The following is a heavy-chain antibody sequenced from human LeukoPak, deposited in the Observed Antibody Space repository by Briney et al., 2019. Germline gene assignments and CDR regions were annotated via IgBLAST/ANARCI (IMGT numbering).Heavy chain of an antibody. CDR3: ARDVSGSY. V-gene: IGHV3-53*01. CDR2: IYSGGST. D-gene: IGHD1-26*01. Sequence: GGSLRPSCAASGFTVSSNYMSWVRQAPGKGLEWVSVIYSGGSTYYADSVKGRFTISRDNSKNTLYLQMNSLRAEDTAVYYCARDVSGSYWGQGTLVTVSS. J-gene: IGHJ4*02. CDR1: GFTVSSNY.